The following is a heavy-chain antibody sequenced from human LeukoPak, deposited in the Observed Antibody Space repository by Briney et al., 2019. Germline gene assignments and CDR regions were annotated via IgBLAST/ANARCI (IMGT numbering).Heavy chain of an antibody. V-gene: IGHV4-38-2*01. J-gene: IGHJ3*02. CDR2: IYHSGST. D-gene: IGHD1/OR15-1a*01. CDR3: ARRTGTDAFDI. Sequence: GSLRLSCAASGFTFSSYWMHWVRQPPGKGLEWIGSIYHSGSTYYNPSLKSRVTISVDTSKNQFSLKLSSVTAADTAVYYCARRTGTDAFDIWGQGTMVTVSS. CDR1: GFTFSSYW.